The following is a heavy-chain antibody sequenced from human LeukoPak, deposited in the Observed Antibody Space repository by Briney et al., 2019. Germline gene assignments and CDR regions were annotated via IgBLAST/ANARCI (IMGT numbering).Heavy chain of an antibody. V-gene: IGHV4-31*03. D-gene: IGHD2-21*02. Sequence: SETLSLTCTVSGGSIRNGGYYWSWIRQHPGKGPEWIGYIYYSGSTFYNPSLKSRLTISVDASKNQFSLNLSSVTAADTAVYYCAREVHCGGDCYSGWFDPWGQGTLVTVSS. CDR3: AREVHCGGDCYSGWFDP. J-gene: IGHJ5*02. CDR1: GGSIRNGGYY. CDR2: IYYSGST.